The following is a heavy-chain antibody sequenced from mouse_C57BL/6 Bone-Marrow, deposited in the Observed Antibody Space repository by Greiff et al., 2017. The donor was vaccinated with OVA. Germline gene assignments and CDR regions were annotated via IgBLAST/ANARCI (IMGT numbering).Heavy chain of an antibody. D-gene: IGHD1-1*01. Sequence: EVQLQQSGPVLVKPGASVKMSCKASGYTFTDYYMNWVKQSPGKSLEWIGVINPSNGGTSYNQKFKGKATLTVDKSSSTAYMELNSLTSEDSAVYYCARFPYGSSAWFAYWGQGTLVTVSA. CDR1: GYTFTDYY. CDR3: ARFPYGSSAWFAY. J-gene: IGHJ3*01. CDR2: INPSNGGT. V-gene: IGHV1-19*01.